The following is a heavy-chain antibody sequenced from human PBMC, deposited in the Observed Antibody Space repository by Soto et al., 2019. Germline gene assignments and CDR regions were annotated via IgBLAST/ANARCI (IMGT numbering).Heavy chain of an antibody. Sequence: PGGSLRLSCAASGFTFSSYSTNWVRQAPGKGREWVAYISSSSSTIYYADSVKGRFTISRDNAKNSLYLQMNSLRAEDTAVYYCARSGRYFDWLFDYWGQGTLVTVSS. CDR3: ARSGRYFDWLFDY. J-gene: IGHJ4*02. CDR2: ISSSSSTI. D-gene: IGHD3-9*01. V-gene: IGHV3-48*01. CDR1: GFTFSSYS.